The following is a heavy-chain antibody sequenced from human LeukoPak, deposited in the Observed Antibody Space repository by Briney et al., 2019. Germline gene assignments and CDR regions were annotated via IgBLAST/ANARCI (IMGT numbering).Heavy chain of an antibody. CDR2: IKQDESEK. J-gene: IGHJ4*02. D-gene: IGHD1-1*01. CDR3: ARLTSAVTTFVY. V-gene: IGHV3-7*01. CDR1: GFIISGYW. Sequence: GGSLRLSCTASGFIISGYWMSWVRQAPGKGLEWVANIKQDESEKHYVDSVKGRFTVSRDNAENSLYLQMNSLRVEDTAVYYCARLTSAVTTFVYWGQGTLVTVSS.